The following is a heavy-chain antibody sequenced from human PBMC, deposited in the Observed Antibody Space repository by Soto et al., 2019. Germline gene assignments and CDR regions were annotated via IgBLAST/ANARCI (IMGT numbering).Heavy chain of an antibody. CDR2: ITGTSAFT. CDR1: GFVFSDFQ. D-gene: IGHD3-16*01. V-gene: IGHV3-21*01. CDR3: ARDNLAFQGAFHL. J-gene: IGHJ5*02. Sequence: PGGSLRLSCAASGFVFSDFQFNWVRQAPGGGLEWLSSITGTSAFTEYAESIEGRFTISRDNPNKLLFLHMDNLRPEDTAVYYCARDNLAFQGAFHLWGQGTLVTVSS.